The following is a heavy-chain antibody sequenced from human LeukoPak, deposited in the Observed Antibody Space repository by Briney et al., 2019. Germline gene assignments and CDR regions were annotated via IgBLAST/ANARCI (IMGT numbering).Heavy chain of an antibody. D-gene: IGHD5-18*01. J-gene: IGHJ4*02. V-gene: IGHV4-34*01. Sequence: PSETLSLTCAVYGGSFSGYFWSWVRQPPGKGLEWIGEINHSGSTNYNPSLKNRVTISVDTSKNQFSLKLSSVTAADTAVYYCARGRKYTSGYRVTELGSGYSDYWGQGTLVTVSS. CDR1: GGSFSGYF. CDR3: ARGRKYTSGYRVTELGSGYSDY. CDR2: INHSGST.